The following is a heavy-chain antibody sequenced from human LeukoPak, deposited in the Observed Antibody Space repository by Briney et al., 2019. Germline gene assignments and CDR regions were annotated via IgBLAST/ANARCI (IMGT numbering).Heavy chain of an antibody. CDR3: TPGCSSTSCLDV. D-gene: IGHD2-2*01. Sequence: PGGSLRLSCAASGFTFSNAWMNWVRQAPGKGLEWVGRIKSKTDGGTTDYAAPVKGRFTISRDDSKNTLYLQMNSLKTEDTAVYCCTPGCSSTSCLDVWGQGTTVTVSS. J-gene: IGHJ6*02. CDR1: GFTFSNAW. V-gene: IGHV3-15*07. CDR2: IKSKTDGGTT.